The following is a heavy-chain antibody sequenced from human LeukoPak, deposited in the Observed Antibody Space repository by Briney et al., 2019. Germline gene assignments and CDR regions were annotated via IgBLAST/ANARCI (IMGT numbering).Heavy chain of an antibody. CDR1: RFTFSGYA. D-gene: IGHD5-12*01. CDR2: VTGSAAST. Sequence: GGSLRLSCAASRFTFSGYAMSWVRQAPGKGLEWVSTVTGSAASTYYAESVKGRFTISRDNSKNTLYLQMNSLRAEDTAVYYCVRDGGVSGYDLLDYWGQGTLVTVSS. CDR3: VRDGGVSGYDLLDY. J-gene: IGHJ4*02. V-gene: IGHV3-23*01.